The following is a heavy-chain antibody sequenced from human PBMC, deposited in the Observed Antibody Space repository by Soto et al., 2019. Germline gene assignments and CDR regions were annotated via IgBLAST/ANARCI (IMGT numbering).Heavy chain of an antibody. D-gene: IGHD2-2*01. J-gene: IGHJ4*02. CDR2: INAGNGNT. CDR3: ARVQTTLVPAAMPLDY. Sequence: QVQLVQSGAEVKKPGASVKVSCKASGYTFTSYAMHWVRQAPGQRLEWMGWINAGNGNTKYSQKFQGRVTITRDTSASTAYMELSSLRNEDTAVYYCARVQTTLVPAAMPLDYWGQGTLVTVSS. CDR1: GYTFTSYA. V-gene: IGHV1-3*01.